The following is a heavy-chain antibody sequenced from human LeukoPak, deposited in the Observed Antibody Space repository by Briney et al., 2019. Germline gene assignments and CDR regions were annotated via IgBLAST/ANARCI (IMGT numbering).Heavy chain of an antibody. D-gene: IGHD1-26*01. J-gene: IGHJ4*02. Sequence: GGSLRLSCAASGFTFSSYAMRWVRQAPGKGLEWVSYITSSSSAIYYADSVKGRFTISRDNAKNSLYLQMNSLRAEDTAVYYCARVRGSYHFDYWGQGTLVTVSS. V-gene: IGHV3-48*01. CDR1: GFTFSSYA. CDR2: ITSSSSAI. CDR3: ARVRGSYHFDY.